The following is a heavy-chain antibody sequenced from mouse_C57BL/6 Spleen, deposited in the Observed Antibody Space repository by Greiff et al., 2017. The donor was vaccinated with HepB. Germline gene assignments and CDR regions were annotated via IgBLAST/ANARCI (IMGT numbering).Heavy chain of an antibody. J-gene: IGHJ3*01. Sequence: QVQLQQPGAELVKPGASVKMSCKASGYTFTSYWITWVKQRPGQGLEWIGDIYPGSGSTNYNEKFKSKATLTVDTSSSTAYMQLSSLTSEDSAVYYCASIYGYDGPWFAYWGQGTLVTVSA. CDR3: ASIYGYDGPWFAY. D-gene: IGHD2-2*01. CDR1: GYTFTSYW. CDR2: IYPGSGST. V-gene: IGHV1-55*01.